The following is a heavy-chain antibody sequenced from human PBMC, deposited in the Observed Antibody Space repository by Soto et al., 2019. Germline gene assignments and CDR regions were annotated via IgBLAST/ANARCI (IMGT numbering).Heavy chain of an antibody. CDR1: GYTFTGYY. CDR3: ARSALGGSYSGAFDI. Sequence: GASVKVSCKASGYTFTGYYMHWVRQAPGQGLEWMGWINPNSGGTNYAQKFQGWVTMTRDTSISTAYMELSRLRSDDTAVYYCARSALGGSYSGAFDIWGQGTMVTVSS. D-gene: IGHD1-26*01. CDR2: INPNSGGT. V-gene: IGHV1-2*04. J-gene: IGHJ3*02.